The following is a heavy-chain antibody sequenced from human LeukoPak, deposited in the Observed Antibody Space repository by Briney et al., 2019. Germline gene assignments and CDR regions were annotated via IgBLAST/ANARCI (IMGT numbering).Heavy chain of an antibody. V-gene: IGHV4-59*01. D-gene: IGHD6-6*01. J-gene: IGHJ1*01. CDR3: ARGGAARLHFQN. Sequence: SETLSLTCTVSGGSISTYYWNWIRQPPGKGLEWIGYIYHSGSINYNPSLQSRVTISVDTSKNQFSLNLNSVTAADTAVYYCARGGAARLHFQNWGQGTLVTVSS. CDR2: IYHSGSI. CDR1: GGSISTYY.